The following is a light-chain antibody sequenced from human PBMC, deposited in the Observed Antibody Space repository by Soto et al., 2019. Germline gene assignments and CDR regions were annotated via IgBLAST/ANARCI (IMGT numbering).Light chain of an antibody. Sequence: QSALTQPASVSGSPGQSITISCTGTSSDVGSYNLVSWYQQHPGKAPKLMIYEDSKGASGVSNRFSGSTSGITASLTISVLQAEDEADYYCCSYAGSSNWVFGGGTKLTVL. V-gene: IGLV2-23*01. CDR2: EDS. CDR1: SSDVGSYNL. CDR3: CSYAGSSNWV. J-gene: IGLJ3*02.